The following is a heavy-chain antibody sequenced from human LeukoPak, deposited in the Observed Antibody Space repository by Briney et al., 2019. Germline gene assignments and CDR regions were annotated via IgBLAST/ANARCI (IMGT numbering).Heavy chain of an antibody. J-gene: IGHJ4*02. CDR3: AKPRIAARPAYYFDY. Sequence: GGSLRLSCAASGFTFSSYGMHWVRQAPGKGLEWVAVIWYDGSNKYYADSVKGRFTISRDNSKNTLYLQMNSLRAEDTAVYYCAKPRIAARPAYYFDYWGQGTLVTVSS. V-gene: IGHV3-30*02. CDR2: IWYDGSNK. CDR1: GFTFSSYG. D-gene: IGHD6-6*01.